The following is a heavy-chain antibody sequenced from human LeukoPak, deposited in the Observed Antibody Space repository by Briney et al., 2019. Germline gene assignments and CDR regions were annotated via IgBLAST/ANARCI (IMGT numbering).Heavy chain of an antibody. CDR1: GGSISSYY. Sequence: SSETLSLTCTVSGGSISSYYWSWIRQPPGKGLEWIGYIYYSGSTNYNPSLKSRVTISVDTSKNQFSLNLNSATAADTAVYYCAREGLRFYYDRSGYPPAYWGQGTLVTVSS. CDR3: AREGLRFYYDRSGYPPAY. CDR2: IYYSGST. J-gene: IGHJ4*02. V-gene: IGHV4-59*12. D-gene: IGHD3-22*01.